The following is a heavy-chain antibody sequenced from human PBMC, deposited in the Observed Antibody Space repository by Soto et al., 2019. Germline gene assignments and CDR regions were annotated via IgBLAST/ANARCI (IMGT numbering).Heavy chain of an antibody. CDR3: ARVNQRSTIFGVIIPQYYYSGMDV. V-gene: IGHV1-69*01. CDR2: IIPIFGTA. D-gene: IGHD3-3*01. Sequence: QVQLVQSGAEVKKPGSSVKVSCKASGGTFSSYAISWVRQAPGQGLEWMGGIIPIFGTANYAQKCQGRVKITADESTSTAYMEQSRLRSEDMAVYYCARVNQRSTIFGVIIPQYYYSGMDVWGQGTTVNVSS. J-gene: IGHJ6*02. CDR1: GGTFSSYA.